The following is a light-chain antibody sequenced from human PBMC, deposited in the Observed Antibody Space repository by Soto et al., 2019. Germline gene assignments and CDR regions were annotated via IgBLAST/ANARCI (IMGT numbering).Light chain of an antibody. V-gene: IGLV2-11*01. Sequence: QSALTQPRSVSGCPGQSVTISCTGTSRDVGGYNCVSWYQQHPGKAPQLIIYDVTQRPSGVPDRFSGSKSGNTASLSISGLQAEDEADYYCCSHSASYTFVFGTGTKVNVL. CDR1: SRDVGGYNC. J-gene: IGLJ1*01. CDR2: DVT. CDR3: CSHSASYTFV.